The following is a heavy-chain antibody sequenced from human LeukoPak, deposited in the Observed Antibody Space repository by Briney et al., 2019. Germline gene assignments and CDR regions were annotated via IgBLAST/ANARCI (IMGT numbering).Heavy chain of an antibody. CDR3: ARGSRGSGWHREDY. J-gene: IGHJ4*02. V-gene: IGHV3-48*01. CDR1: GFTFSSYS. D-gene: IGHD6-19*01. Sequence: QPGGSLRLSCAASGFTFSSYSMNWVRQAPGKGLEWVSYISSSSSTIYYADSVKGRFTISRDNAKNSLYLQMNSLRAEDTAAYYCARGSRGSGWHREDYWGQGTLVTVSS. CDR2: ISSSSSTI.